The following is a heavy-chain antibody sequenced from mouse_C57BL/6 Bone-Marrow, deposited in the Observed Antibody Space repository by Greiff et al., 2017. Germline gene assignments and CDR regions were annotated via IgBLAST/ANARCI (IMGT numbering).Heavy chain of an antibody. D-gene: IGHD1-1*01. CDR3: ARVHYGSSYGYFDV. CDR2: IYPGSGST. J-gene: IGHJ1*03. Sequence: QVQLQQPGAELVKPGASVKMSCKASGYTFTSYWITWVKQRPGQGLEWIGDIYPGSGSTYYNEKFNSKATLTVDTSSSTAYMQLISLTSEDSAVYYWARVHYGSSYGYFDVWGTGTTVTVAS. V-gene: IGHV1-55*01. CDR1: GYTFTSYW.